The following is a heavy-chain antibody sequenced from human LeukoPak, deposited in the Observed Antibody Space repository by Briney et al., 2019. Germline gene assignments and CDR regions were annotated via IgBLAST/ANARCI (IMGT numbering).Heavy chain of an antibody. CDR3: ARVGGGSYSYFDF. Sequence: SETLSLTCTVSGGSISSYYWSWIRQPPGMGLEWIGYIDYSGTTTYSPSLKSRVTISVDTSKNQFSLRLSSVTAADTAVYYCARVGGGSYSYFDFWGLGTLVTVSS. CDR1: GGSISSYY. CDR2: IDYSGTT. V-gene: IGHV4-59*01. J-gene: IGHJ4*02. D-gene: IGHD1-26*01.